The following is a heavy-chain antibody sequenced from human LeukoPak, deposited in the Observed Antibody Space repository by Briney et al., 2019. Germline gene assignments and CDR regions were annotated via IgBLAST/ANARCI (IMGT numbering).Heavy chain of an antibody. CDR2: IYYSGST. Sequence: PSETLSLTCTVSGGSISSGDYYWSWVRQPPGKGLEWIGYIYYSGSTYYNPSLKSRVTISVDTSKNQFSLKLSSVTAADTAVYYCASTPYHYDSSGYYRYWGQGTLVTVSS. V-gene: IGHV4-30-4*01. CDR3: ASTPYHYDSSGYYRY. D-gene: IGHD3-22*01. J-gene: IGHJ4*02. CDR1: GGSISSGDYY.